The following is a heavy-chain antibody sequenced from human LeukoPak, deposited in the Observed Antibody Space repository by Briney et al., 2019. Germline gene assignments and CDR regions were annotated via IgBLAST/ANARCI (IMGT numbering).Heavy chain of an antibody. D-gene: IGHD6-13*01. CDR3: ARRPYLDVPGAGTLDY. Sequence: PSETLSLTCAVYGESFTGFYWSWIRQASGKGLEWIGEINNSGSVNYNPSLKARVTISVDTSKNQFSLKLTSVTAADTAIYYCARRPYLDVPGAGTLDYWGQGNLVTVSS. V-gene: IGHV4-34*01. CDR2: INNSGSV. J-gene: IGHJ4*02. CDR1: GESFTGFY.